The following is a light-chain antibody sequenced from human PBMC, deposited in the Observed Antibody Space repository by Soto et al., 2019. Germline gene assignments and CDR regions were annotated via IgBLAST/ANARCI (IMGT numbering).Light chain of an antibody. CDR2: AAS. J-gene: IGKJ3*01. CDR3: QLYGTSPGFT. Sequence: EIVLTQSPGTLSLSPGEGATLSCRASQSAGSNSLAWYQQKPGQAPRLLIYAASIRATGIPDRFSGSGSGTDFTLTISILEPEDFAVYYGQLYGTSPGFTFGPGTKVDIK. CDR1: QSAGSNS. V-gene: IGKV3-20*01.